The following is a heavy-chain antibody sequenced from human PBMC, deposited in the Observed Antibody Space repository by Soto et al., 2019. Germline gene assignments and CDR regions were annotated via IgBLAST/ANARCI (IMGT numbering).Heavy chain of an antibody. CDR2: ISPHNGNT. CDR1: GYTFNTYF. J-gene: IGHJ4*02. CDR3: ARVTGNSLDY. V-gene: IGHV1-18*01. Sequence: HVQLVQSGGELKKPGASVKVSCNTSGYTFNTYFITWVRQAPGQGLEWMGWISPHNGNTNYAEKFQGRVTMTADTITKTAYMELRNLRIDDTAVYYCARVTGNSLDYWGRGTPVTVSS.